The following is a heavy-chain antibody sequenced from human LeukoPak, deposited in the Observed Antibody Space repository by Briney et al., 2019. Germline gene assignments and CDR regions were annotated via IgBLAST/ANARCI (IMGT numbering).Heavy chain of an antibody. Sequence: ASVKVSCKASGYTFTSYGISWVRQAPGQGLEWMGWISAYNGNTNYAQKLQGRVTMTTDTSTSTAYTELRSLRSDDTAMYYCARDKCSSGCSPGDYWGQGTLVTVSS. CDR3: ARDKCSSGCSPGDY. D-gene: IGHD6-19*01. J-gene: IGHJ4*02. CDR1: GYTFTSYG. V-gene: IGHV1-18*01. CDR2: ISAYNGNT.